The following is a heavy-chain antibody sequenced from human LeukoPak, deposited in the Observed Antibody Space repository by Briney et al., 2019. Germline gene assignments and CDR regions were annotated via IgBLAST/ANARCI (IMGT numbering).Heavy chain of an antibody. CDR1: GYTFTRYD. D-gene: IGHD1-26*01. J-gene: IGHJ4*02. CDR2: MNPNSGNT. Sequence: ASVKVSCKASGYTFTRYDINWVRQATGQGLEWMGWMNPNSGNTGYAQKFQGRVTMTRDTSISTAYMELSSLRSEDTAVYYCARGRFRWELEIRDFDYWGQGTLVTVSS. V-gene: IGHV1-8*01. CDR3: ARGRFRWELEIRDFDY.